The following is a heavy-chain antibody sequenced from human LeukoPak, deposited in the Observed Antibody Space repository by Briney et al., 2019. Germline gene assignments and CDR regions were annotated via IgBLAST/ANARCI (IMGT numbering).Heavy chain of an antibody. Sequence: GGSLRLSCAASGFTFSSYAMSWVRQAPGKGLEWVSAISGSGGSTYYADSVKGRLTISRDNSKNTLYLQMNSLRAEDTAVYYCAKGGYYDILTGYYPLDYWGQGTLVTVSS. D-gene: IGHD3-9*01. CDR3: AKGGYYDILTGYYPLDY. CDR2: ISGSGGST. V-gene: IGHV3-23*01. J-gene: IGHJ4*02. CDR1: GFTFSSYA.